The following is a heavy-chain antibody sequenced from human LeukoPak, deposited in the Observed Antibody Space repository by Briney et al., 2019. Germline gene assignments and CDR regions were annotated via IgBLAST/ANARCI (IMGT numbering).Heavy chain of an antibody. J-gene: IGHJ6*03. D-gene: IGHD6-13*01. CDR3: ARAIGISGGIQIAAGRAYYYMDV. Sequence: GGSLRLSCAASGFTFDDYGMSWVRQAPGKGLEWVSGINWNGGSTGYADSVKGRFTISRDNAKNSLYLQMNSLRAEDTAVYYCARAIGISGGIQIAAGRAYYYMDVWGKGTTVTVSS. V-gene: IGHV3-20*04. CDR1: GFTFDDYG. CDR2: INWNGGST.